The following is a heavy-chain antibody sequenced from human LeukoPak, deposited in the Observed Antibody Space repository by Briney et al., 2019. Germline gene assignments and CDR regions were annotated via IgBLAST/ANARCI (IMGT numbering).Heavy chain of an antibody. D-gene: IGHD5-12*01. CDR3: ARGGIVATIGPYYCFDP. CDR1: GCSISSYY. Sequence: PSETLSLTCTVSGCSISSYYWSWIRQPPGKGLEWVGYIYYSGSTNYNPSLKSRVTISVDTSKNQFSLKLSSVTAADTALYYCARGGIVATIGPYYCFDPWGQGTLVTVSS. V-gene: IGHV4-59*01. CDR2: IYYSGST. J-gene: IGHJ5*02.